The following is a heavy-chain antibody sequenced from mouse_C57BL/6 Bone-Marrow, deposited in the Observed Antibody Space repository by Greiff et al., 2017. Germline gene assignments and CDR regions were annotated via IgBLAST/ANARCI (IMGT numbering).Heavy chain of an antibody. CDR3: ARDMNGSSYFSWFAY. V-gene: IGHV5-4*01. Sequence: EVKLMESGGGLVKPGGSLKLSCAASGFTFSSYAMSWVRQTPEKRLEWVATISDGGSYTYYPDNVKGRFTISRDNAKNNLYLQMSHLKSEDTAMYYCARDMNGSSYFSWFAYWGQGTLVTVSA. CDR1: GFTFSSYA. D-gene: IGHD1-1*01. CDR2: ISDGGSYT. J-gene: IGHJ3*01.